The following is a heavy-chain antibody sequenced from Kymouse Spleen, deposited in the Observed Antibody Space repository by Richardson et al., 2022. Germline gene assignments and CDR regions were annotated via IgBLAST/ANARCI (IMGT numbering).Heavy chain of an antibody. CDR2: IWYDGSNK. CDR3: ARDRELDYYGMDV. V-gene: IGHV3-33*01. J-gene: IGHJ6*02. D-gene: IGHD3-10*01,IGHD3-16*02. CDR1: GFTFSSYG. Sequence: QVQLVESGGGVVQPGRSLRLSCAASGFTFSSYGMHWVRQAPGKGLEWVAVIWYDGSNKYYADSVKGRFTISRDNSKNTLYLQMNSLRAEDTAVYYCARDRELDYYGMDVWGQGTTVTVSS.